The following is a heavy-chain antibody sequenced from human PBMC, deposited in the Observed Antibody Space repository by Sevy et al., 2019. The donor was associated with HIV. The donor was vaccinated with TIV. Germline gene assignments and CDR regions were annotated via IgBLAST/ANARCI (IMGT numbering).Heavy chain of an antibody. V-gene: IGHV5-51*01. CDR2: IYPGDSNT. CDR3: ARKRGDDYSNYLGYYYGMDV. CDR1: GYSFTSYW. Sequence: GGSLRLSCKGSGYSFTSYWIGWVRQMPGKGLEWMGIIYPGDSNTRYSPSLQGQVTISADRSISTAYLQWSSLKASDTAMYYCARKRGDDYSNYLGYYYGMDVWGQGTTVTVSS. J-gene: IGHJ6*02. D-gene: IGHD4-4*01.